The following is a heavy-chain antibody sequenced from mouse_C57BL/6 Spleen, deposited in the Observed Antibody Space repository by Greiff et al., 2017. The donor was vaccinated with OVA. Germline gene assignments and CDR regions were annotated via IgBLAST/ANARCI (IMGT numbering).Heavy chain of an antibody. CDR2: IWSGGST. J-gene: IGHJ1*03. V-gene: IGHV2-2*01. D-gene: IGHD1-1*01. CDR3: ARSLYYGSSYGYFDV. Sequence: VKVVESGPGLVQPSQSLSITCTVSGFSLTSYGVHWVRQSPGKGLEWLGVIWSGGSTDYNAAFISRLSISKDNSKSQVFFKMNSLQADDTAIYYCARSLYYGSSYGYFDVWGTGTTVTVSS. CDR1: GFSLTSYG.